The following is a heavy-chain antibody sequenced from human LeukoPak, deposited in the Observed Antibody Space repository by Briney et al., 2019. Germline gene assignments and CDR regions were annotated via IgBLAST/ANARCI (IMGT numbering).Heavy chain of an antibody. CDR1: GYNFTSYW. CDR2: IYPGDSDT. D-gene: IGHD6-6*01. CDR3: ARQTSIVASTRGMDV. Sequence: GESLKISCKGSGYNFTSYWIGWVRQMPGKGLEWMGIIYPGDSDTRYSPSFRGQVTISADKSISTAYLQWSSLKASDTAMYYCARQTSIVASTRGMDVWGQGTTVTVSS. V-gene: IGHV5-51*01. J-gene: IGHJ6*02.